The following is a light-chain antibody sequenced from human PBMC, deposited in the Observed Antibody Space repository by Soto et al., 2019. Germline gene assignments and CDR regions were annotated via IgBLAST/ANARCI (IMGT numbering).Light chain of an antibody. Sequence: SYELTQPPSVSVSPGQTASITCSGDKLGDKYACWYQQKPGQSPVLVIYQDSKRPSGIPERFSGSNSGNTATLTISGTQAMDEADYDCQAWDSSTGVVFGGGIKLTVL. V-gene: IGLV3-1*01. CDR1: KLGDKY. J-gene: IGLJ2*01. CDR2: QDS. CDR3: QAWDSSTGVV.